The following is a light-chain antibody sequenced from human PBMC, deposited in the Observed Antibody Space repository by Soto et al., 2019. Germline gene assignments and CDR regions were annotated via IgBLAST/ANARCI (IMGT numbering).Light chain of an antibody. V-gene: IGKV1-5*03. Sequence: DIQMTQTPSTLSGSVGDRVTITCRASQTISSWLAWYQQKPGKAPTLLIYKASTLKSGVPSRFSGSGPGTDFTLTISSLQPEDFATYYCLQDYNYPQTFGQGTKADI. CDR1: QTISSW. J-gene: IGKJ1*01. CDR3: LQDYNYPQT. CDR2: KAS.